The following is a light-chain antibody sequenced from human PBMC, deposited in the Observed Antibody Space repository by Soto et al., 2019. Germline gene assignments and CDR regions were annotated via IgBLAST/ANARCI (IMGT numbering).Light chain of an antibody. CDR1: LRLSTN. Sequence: DIVMTQSPANRPGSPGEDGTRSWRASLRLSTNLAWYQQRPGRAPRLLIYDASNRATGIPDRFSGGGVGTYFTLAISRLEPEDFAVHYCQQFSSYPLAVGGGTKVDIK. CDR2: DAS. CDR3: QQFSSYPLA. J-gene: IGKJ4*01. V-gene: IGKV3D-15*01.